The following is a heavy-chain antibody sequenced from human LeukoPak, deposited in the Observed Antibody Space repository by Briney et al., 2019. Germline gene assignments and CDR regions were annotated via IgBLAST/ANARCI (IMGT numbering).Heavy chain of an antibody. CDR1: GFTFSSYG. CDR2: IWYDGSNK. Sequence: GGSLRPSCAASGFTFSSYGMRWVRQAPGKGLEWVAVIWYDGSNKYYADSVKGRFTISRDNSKNTLYLQMNSLRAEDTAVYYCAKEDYGDHTGYNWFDPWGQGTLVTVSS. D-gene: IGHD4-17*01. V-gene: IGHV3-33*06. CDR3: AKEDYGDHTGYNWFDP. J-gene: IGHJ5*02.